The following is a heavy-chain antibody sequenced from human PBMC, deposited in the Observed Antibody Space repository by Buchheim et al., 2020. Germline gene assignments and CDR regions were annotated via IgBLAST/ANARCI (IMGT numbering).Heavy chain of an antibody. CDR2: IDSSSRTI. J-gene: IGHJ4*02. V-gene: IGHV3-48*02. D-gene: IGHD4-17*01. CDR1: GFKFSDYN. Sequence: EVQLVESGGDLVQPGGSLRLSCVVSGFKFSDYNMNWVRQAPGKGLKWISYIDSSSRTIYYADSVKGRFTVSRDNAKNSLYLQMNSLTNDDAAVYYCAREVPTVISDYWGQGTL. CDR3: AREVPTVISDY.